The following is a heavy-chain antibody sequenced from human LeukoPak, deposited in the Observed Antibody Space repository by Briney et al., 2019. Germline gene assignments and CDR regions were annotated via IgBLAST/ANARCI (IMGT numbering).Heavy chain of an antibody. V-gene: IGHV4-30-2*01. CDR3: ARVLYSSSWYDLAFDI. J-gene: IGHJ3*02. D-gene: IGHD6-13*01. CDR2: IYHSGST. CDR1: GGSISSGGYS. Sequence: SETLSLNCAVSGGSISSGGYSWSWIRQPPGKGLEWIGYIYHSGSTYYNPSLKSRVTISVDRSKNQFSLKLSSVTAADTAVYYCARVLYSSSWYDLAFDIWGQGTMVTVSS.